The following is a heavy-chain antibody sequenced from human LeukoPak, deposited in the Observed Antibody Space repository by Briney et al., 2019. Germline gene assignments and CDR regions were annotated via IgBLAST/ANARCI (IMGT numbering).Heavy chain of an antibody. V-gene: IGHV3-23*01. CDR2: ISGSGGST. J-gene: IGHJ4*02. D-gene: IGHD2-21*02. CDR3: AKGRGYIVVVTGDYFDY. CDR1: GFTFISYA. Sequence: GGSLRLSCAPSGFTFISYAMSWVRQAPGKGLEWVSAISGSGGSTYYAASSKGRLIISREDSKNTLYLQMNSLRTEDTAVYYCAKGRGYIVVVTGDYFDYWGQGTLVTVSS.